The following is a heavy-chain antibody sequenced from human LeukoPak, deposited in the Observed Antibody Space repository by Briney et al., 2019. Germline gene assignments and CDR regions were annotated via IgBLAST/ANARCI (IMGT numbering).Heavy chain of an antibody. J-gene: IGHJ2*01. D-gene: IGHD4-23*01. Sequence: GGSLRLSCSASGFTFSSYAMHGVRQAPGKGLEYVSAISSNGGSTYYADSVKGRFTISRDNSKNTLYLQMSSLRAEDTAVYYCARDPPVNFGNSGYYDLWVRGTLVTVSS. CDR3: ARDPPVNFGNSGYYDL. CDR1: GFTFSSYA. V-gene: IGHV3-64D*09. CDR2: ISSNGGST.